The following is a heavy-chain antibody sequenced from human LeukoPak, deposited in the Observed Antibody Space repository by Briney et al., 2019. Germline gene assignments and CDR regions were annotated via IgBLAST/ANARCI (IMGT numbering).Heavy chain of an antibody. CDR3: VRDDGSLKGRD. CDR2: INEAGNEK. V-gene: IGHV3-7*01. J-gene: IGHJ3*01. Sequence: PGGSLRLSCAASGFTFSSNWMGWVRQAPGKGLEWVANINEAGNEKYYGDSVTGRFTIARDNANKLLDLQMNSLRGDDSAVYYCVRDDGSLKGRDWGQGTMVTVSS. D-gene: IGHD1-1*01. CDR1: GFTFSSNW.